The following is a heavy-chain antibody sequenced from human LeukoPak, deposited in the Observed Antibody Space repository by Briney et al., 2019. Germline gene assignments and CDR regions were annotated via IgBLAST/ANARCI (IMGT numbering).Heavy chain of an antibody. CDR2: ISTSSSFI. J-gene: IGHJ4*02. D-gene: IGHD6-13*01. CDR3: ATDLSYTSSWSDY. Sequence: GGSLRLSCAASGFPFTSYSINWVRQVPGKGLEWVSSISTSSSFIYYADSVKGRFTISRDNAKNSLYLQMNSLRAEDTAVYYCATDLSYTSSWSDYWGQGTLVTVSS. CDR1: GFPFTSYS. V-gene: IGHV3-21*01.